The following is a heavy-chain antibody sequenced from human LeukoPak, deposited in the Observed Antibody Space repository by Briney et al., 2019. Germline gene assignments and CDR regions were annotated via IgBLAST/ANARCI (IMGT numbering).Heavy chain of an antibody. CDR3: AKDPCPGWSGGSCYFLSDY. CDR1: GGTFSSYA. CDR2: IIPIFGTA. V-gene: IGHV1-69*05. J-gene: IGHJ4*02. D-gene: IGHD2-15*01. Sequence: SVKVSCKASGGTFSSYAISWVRQAPGQGLEWMGGIIPIFGTANYAQKFQGRVTITTDESTSTAYMELSSLRAEDTAAYYCAKDPCPGWSGGSCYFLSDYWGQGTLVTVSS.